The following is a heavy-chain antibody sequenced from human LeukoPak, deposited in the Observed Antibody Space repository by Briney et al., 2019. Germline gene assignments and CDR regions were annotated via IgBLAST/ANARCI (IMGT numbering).Heavy chain of an antibody. J-gene: IGHJ4*02. Sequence: GGSLRLSYAASGFTFSSYSMHWVRQAPGKGLQWVSSISTGSSYIYYADSVKGRFTISRDNAKNSLYLQMNSLRAGDTAVYYCARAKFGTPPDYWGQGTLVTVSS. CDR2: ISTGSSYI. V-gene: IGHV3-21*01. CDR1: GFTFSSYS. CDR3: ARAKFGTPPDY. D-gene: IGHD3-16*01.